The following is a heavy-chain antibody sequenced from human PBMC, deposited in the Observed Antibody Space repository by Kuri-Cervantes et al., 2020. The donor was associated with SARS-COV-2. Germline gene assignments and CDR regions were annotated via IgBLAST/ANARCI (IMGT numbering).Heavy chain of an antibody. CDR2: IRGSGGST. Sequence: GESLKISCAASGFALTNYVMNWVRQAPGKGLEWVSSIRGSGGSTYYADSVKGRFTISRDNSKNSLYLQMNSLRAEDTAVYYCTNDGGDTVLLFDYWGQGTLVTVSS. CDR3: TNDGGDTVLLFDY. V-gene: IGHV3-23*01. D-gene: IGHD5-18*01. J-gene: IGHJ4*02. CDR1: GFALTNYV.